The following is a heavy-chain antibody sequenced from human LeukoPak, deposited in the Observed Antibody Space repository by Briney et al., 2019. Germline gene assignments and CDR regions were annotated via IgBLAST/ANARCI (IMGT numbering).Heavy chain of an antibody. J-gene: IGHJ5*02. CDR1: GGSISSYY. CDR2: IYYSGST. Sequence: PSETLSLTCTVSGGSISSYYWSWIRQPPGKGLEWIGYIYYSGSTNYNPSLKSRVTISVDTSKNQFSLKLSSVTAADTAVYYCATRSPYYYDSSGSPFDPWGQGTLVTVSS. D-gene: IGHD3-22*01. CDR3: ATRSPYYYDSSGSPFDP. V-gene: IGHV4-59*12.